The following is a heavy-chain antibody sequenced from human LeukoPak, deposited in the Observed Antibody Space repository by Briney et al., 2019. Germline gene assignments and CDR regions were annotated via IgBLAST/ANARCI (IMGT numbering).Heavy chain of an antibody. CDR1: GFIFSNHG. CDR2: ISYDGSNK. D-gene: IGHD6-19*01. J-gene: IGHJ4*02. Sequence: GRSLRLSCAASGFIFSNHGMHWVRQAPGKGLEWVAVISYDGSNKYYADSVKGRFTISRDNSKKPLYLQMNSLRAEDTAVYYCARDSSTGWYHGHWGQGTPVTVSS. V-gene: IGHV3-30*03. CDR3: ARDSSTGWYHGH.